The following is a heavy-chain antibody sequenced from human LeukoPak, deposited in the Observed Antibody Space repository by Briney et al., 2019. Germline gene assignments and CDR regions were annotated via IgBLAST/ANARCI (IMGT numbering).Heavy chain of an antibody. J-gene: IGHJ4*02. CDR2: MSPNSGDT. Sequence: ASVKVSCKASGYTFTSYDFTWVRQATGQRPEWMGWMSPNSGDTGYAQKFQDRVTMTRNTSISTAYMELSSLKSDDTAVYYCARGPPNWGYDYWGPGTLVTVSS. CDR3: ARGPPNWGYDY. D-gene: IGHD7-27*01. CDR1: GYTFTSYD. V-gene: IGHV1-8*01.